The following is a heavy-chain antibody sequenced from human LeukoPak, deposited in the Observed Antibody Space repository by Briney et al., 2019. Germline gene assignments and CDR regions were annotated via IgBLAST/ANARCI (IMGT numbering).Heavy chain of an antibody. CDR3: ARGRFLEWLNIMDV. Sequence: PGGSLRLSCAASGFTFSSYAMHWVRQAPGKGLKWVAVISYDGSNKYYADSVKGRFTISRDNSKNTLYLQMNSLRAEDTAVYYCARGRFLEWLNIMDVWGKGTTVTVSS. V-gene: IGHV3-30*01. CDR1: GFTFSSYA. D-gene: IGHD3-3*01. J-gene: IGHJ6*04. CDR2: ISYDGSNK.